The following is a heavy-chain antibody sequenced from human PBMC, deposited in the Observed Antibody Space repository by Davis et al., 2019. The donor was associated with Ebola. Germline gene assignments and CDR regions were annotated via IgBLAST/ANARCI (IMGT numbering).Heavy chain of an antibody. CDR2: ISSSGSTI. Sequence: GESLKISCAASGFTFSSYEMNWVRQAPGKGLEWVSYISSSGSTIYYADSVKGRFTISRDNAKNSLYLQMNSLRAEDTAVYYCAKEGASCGGDCYSLSDYWGQGTLVTVSS. CDR3: AKEGASCGGDCYSLSDY. V-gene: IGHV3-48*03. D-gene: IGHD2-21*02. J-gene: IGHJ4*02. CDR1: GFTFSSYE.